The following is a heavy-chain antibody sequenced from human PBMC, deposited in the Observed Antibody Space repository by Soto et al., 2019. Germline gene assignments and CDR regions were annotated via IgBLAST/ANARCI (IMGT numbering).Heavy chain of an antibody. CDR1: GGTFSSYA. V-gene: IGHV1-69*01. CDR2: IIPIFGTA. J-gene: IGHJ5*02. D-gene: IGHD5-12*01. CDR3: AEGGVTNSGYGSGDGFDP. Sequence: QVQLVQSGAEVKKPGSSVKVSCKASGGTFSSYAISWVRQAPGQGLEWMGGIIPIFGTANYAQKFQGRVTITADESTSTAYRELSSLRSEDTAVYSCAEGGVTNSGYGSGDGFDPWGQGTLVTVSS.